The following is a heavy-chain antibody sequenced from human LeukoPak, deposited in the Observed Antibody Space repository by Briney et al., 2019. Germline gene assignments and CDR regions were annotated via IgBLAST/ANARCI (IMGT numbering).Heavy chain of an antibody. Sequence: GGSLRLSCAASGFTFSSYSMNWVRQAAGKGLEWVSSISSSSSYIYYADSVKGRFTISRDNAKNSLYLQMNSLGAEDTAVYYCTREGILAGVDYWGQGTLVTVSS. CDR2: ISSSSSYI. J-gene: IGHJ4*02. V-gene: IGHV3-21*01. D-gene: IGHD6-13*01. CDR1: GFTFSSYS. CDR3: TREGILAGVDY.